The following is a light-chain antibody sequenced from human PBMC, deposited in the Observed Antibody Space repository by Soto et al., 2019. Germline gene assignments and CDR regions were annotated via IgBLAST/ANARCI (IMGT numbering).Light chain of an antibody. CDR3: QQYHTWPIT. J-gene: IGKJ4*01. CDR2: GAS. CDR1: QGVSRK. Sequence: DIVMTQSPATLSVAPGERVTFSCRASQGVSRKLAWYQHKPGQAPRLLISGASTGATGIPARFSGSGSGTEFTLTISSLQSADCAIYYCQQYHTWPITFGGGTKVEIK. V-gene: IGKV3-15*01.